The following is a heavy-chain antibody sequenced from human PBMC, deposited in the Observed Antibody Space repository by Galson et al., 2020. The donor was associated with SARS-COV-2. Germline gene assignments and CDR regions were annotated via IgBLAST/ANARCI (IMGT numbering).Heavy chain of an antibody. CDR1: GFTFGSYL. Sequence: GGSLSLPCVASGFTFGSYLIHWARQAPGKGLEWVAVIRSDGTNENYADSVKGRFTISRDNSKNTMYLQMNSLRSEDTAIYFCAREGYSSGRAPVFDFWGQGTMVIVS. CDR2: IRSDGTNE. J-gene: IGHJ3*01. V-gene: IGHV3-30*04. CDR3: AREGYSSGRAPVFDF. D-gene: IGHD6-19*01.